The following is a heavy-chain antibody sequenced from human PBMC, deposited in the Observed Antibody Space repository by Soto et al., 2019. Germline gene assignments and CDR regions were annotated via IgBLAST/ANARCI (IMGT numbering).Heavy chain of an antibody. CDR2: ISHSGGST. D-gene: IGHD3-10*01. Sequence: EVQLLESGGGLVQPGGSLRLSCAASGVTFTNFAMNWVGQAPGKGLEWVAGISHSGGSTYYADSVKGRFTVSRDNSMDTLYLQLNSLRADDTAVYYCAKGSWVHHGSEGGNWLDPWGQGTLVTVSS. J-gene: IGHJ5*02. V-gene: IGHV3-23*01. CDR1: GVTFTNFA. CDR3: AKGSWVHHGSEGGNWLDP.